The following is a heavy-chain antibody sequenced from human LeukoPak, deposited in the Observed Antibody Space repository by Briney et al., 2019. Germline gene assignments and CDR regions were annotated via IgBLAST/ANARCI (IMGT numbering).Heavy chain of an antibody. Sequence: PGGSLRLSCAASGFTFSSYWMHWVRQAPGKGLVWVSRINSDGSSTSYADSVKGRFTISRDNTKNSLYLQMNSLRAEDTAVYYCAKDGGSDPDSFDIWGQGTMVTVSS. J-gene: IGHJ3*02. D-gene: IGHD2-15*01. V-gene: IGHV3-74*01. CDR2: INSDGSST. CDR1: GFTFSSYW. CDR3: AKDGGSDPDSFDI.